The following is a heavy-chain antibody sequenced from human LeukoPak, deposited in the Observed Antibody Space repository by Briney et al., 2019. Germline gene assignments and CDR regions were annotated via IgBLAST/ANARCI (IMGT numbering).Heavy chain of an antibody. V-gene: IGHV3-7*01. CDR2: LRPDGSDK. CDR1: GFTFSGYW. D-gene: IGHD3-3*01. J-gene: IGHJ5*02. CDR3: ARDAYDDASES. Sequence: GGSLRLSCAASGFTFSGYWMTWGRQAPGKGLEWVANLRPDGSDKYYADSVKGRFTISRDNAKNSLYLQMNGLRADDTAIYYCARDAYDDASESWGQGTLVTVSS.